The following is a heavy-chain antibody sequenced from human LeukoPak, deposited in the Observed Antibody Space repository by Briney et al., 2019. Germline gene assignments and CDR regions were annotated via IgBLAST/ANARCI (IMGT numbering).Heavy chain of an antibody. CDR2: ISGSGGIT. D-gene: IGHD1-14*01. Sequence: PGGSLRLSCAASGFTFGSYAMSWVRQAPGKGLEWVSAISGSGGITYYADSVKGRFTISSDNSKNTPYLQMNSLRAEDTAVYYCAKGGAGPYSFYFDYWGQGTLVTVSS. J-gene: IGHJ4*02. CDR3: AKGGAGPYSFYFDY. V-gene: IGHV3-23*01. CDR1: GFTFGSYA.